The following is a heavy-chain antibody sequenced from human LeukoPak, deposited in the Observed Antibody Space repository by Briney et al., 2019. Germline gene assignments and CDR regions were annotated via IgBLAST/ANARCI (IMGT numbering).Heavy chain of an antibody. CDR1: GGSISSYY. D-gene: IGHD6-13*01. CDR2: IYTSGST. J-gene: IGHJ5*02. CDR3: ARDAIAADLNWFDP. V-gene: IGHV4-4*09. Sequence: SETLSLTCTVSGGSISSYYWSWIRQPPAKGLDWIGYIYTSGSTNYNPSLKSRVTISVDTSKNQFSLKLSSVTAADTAVYYCARDAIAADLNWFDPWGQGTLVTVSS.